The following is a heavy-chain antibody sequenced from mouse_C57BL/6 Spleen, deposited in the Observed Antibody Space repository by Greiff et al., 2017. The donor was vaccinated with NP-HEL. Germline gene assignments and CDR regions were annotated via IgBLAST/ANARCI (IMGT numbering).Heavy chain of an antibody. D-gene: IGHD2-4*01. CDR3: ARHYDSKLWYFDV. V-gene: IGHV5-12*01. CDR1: GFTFSDYY. CDR2: ISNGGGST. Sequence: EVKLVESGGGLVQPGGSLKLSCAASGFTFSDYYMYWVRQTPEKRLEWVAYISNGGGSTYYPDTVKGRFTISRDNAKNTLYLQMSRLKSEDTAMYYCARHYDSKLWYFDVWGTGTTVTVSS. J-gene: IGHJ1*03.